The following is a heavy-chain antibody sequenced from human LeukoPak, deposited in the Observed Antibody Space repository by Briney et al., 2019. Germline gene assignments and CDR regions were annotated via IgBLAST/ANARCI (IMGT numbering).Heavy chain of an antibody. J-gene: IGHJ6*03. CDR1: DGSITSNY. V-gene: IGHV4-59*01. CDR2: IYYSGST. D-gene: IGHD3-3*01. CDR3: ARVPGSIFGPGYMDV. Sequence: SETLSLTCTVSDGSITSNYWSWIPQPPGKGLEWIAYIYYSGSTNYNPSLKSRVTISVDTSKNQFSLKLSSVTAADTAVYYCARVPGSIFGPGYMDVWGKGTTVTVS.